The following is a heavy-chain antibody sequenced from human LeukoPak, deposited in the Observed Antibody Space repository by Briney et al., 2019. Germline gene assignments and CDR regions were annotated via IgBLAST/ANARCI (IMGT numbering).Heavy chain of an antibody. J-gene: IGHJ6*03. CDR2: VSGSAGRT. D-gene: IGHD2-8*01. CDR3: AKNRGHRVDGVCHNYYYMDV. Sequence: GGSLRLSCAASGFTFSSYAMTWVRQAPGKGLEWVSTVSGSAGRTDYADSVKGRFTISRDNLKNTLYLQMNGLRAEDTAVYYCAKNRGHRVDGVCHNYYYMDVWGKGTTVTVSS. CDR1: GFTFSSYA. V-gene: IGHV3-23*01.